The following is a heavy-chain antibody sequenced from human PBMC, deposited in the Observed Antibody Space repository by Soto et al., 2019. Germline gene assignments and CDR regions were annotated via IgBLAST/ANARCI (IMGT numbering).Heavy chain of an antibody. D-gene: IGHD1-26*01. J-gene: IGHJ1*01. CDR1: GYTFTSYA. CDR3: ARARSGSPTEYFQY. Sequence: GASVKVSCKASGYTFTSYAIHCVRQAPGQGLEWMGWINAGNGNTNYSQKFQGRVTITRDTSASTAFMELNSLISEDTAVYFCARARSGSPTEYFQYWGQGTLVTVSS. CDR2: INAGNGNT. V-gene: IGHV1-3*01.